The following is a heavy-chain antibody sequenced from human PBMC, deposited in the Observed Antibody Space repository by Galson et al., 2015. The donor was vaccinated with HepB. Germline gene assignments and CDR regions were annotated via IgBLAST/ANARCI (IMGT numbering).Heavy chain of an antibody. D-gene: IGHD1-1*01. CDR1: GFTFSSYA. J-gene: IGHJ3*02. CDR2: ISGSGGST. Sequence: LRLSCAASGFTFSSYAMSWVRQAPGKGLEWVSAISGSGGSTYYADSEKGRFTISRDNSKNTLYLQMNSLRAEDTAVYYCAKVLIWNGGLAAFDIWGQGTMVTVSS. CDR3: AKVLIWNGGLAAFDI. V-gene: IGHV3-23*01.